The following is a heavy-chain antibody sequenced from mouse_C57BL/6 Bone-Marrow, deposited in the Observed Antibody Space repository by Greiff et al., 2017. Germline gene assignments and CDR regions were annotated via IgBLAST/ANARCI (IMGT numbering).Heavy chain of an antibody. D-gene: IGHD2-4*01. Sequence: QVQLQQSGAELVRPGSSVKLSCKASGYTFTSYWMDWVKQRPGQGLEWIGNIYPSDSETHYNQKFKDKATLTVDKSSSTAYMQLSSLTSEDSAVYYCARYDYAWFAYWGQGTLVTVSA. J-gene: IGHJ3*01. CDR2: IYPSDSET. CDR3: ARYDYAWFAY. CDR1: GYTFTSYW. V-gene: IGHV1-61*01.